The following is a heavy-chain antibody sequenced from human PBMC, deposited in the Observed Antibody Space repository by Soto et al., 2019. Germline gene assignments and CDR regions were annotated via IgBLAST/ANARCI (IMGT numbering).Heavy chain of an antibody. CDR3: ERIVPLAY. Sequence: EVQLLESGGGVVQPGGSLRLSCAASGFTFSTYAIHWVRQAPGRGLEWVAGISGSADSTYYGSSVKGRFTISRDNSQNKVYLQMNSLRADDTAVYYCERIVPLAYWGQGSLVTVSS. D-gene: IGHD3-16*02. CDR1: GFTFSTYA. CDR2: ISGSADST. J-gene: IGHJ4*02. V-gene: IGHV3-23*01.